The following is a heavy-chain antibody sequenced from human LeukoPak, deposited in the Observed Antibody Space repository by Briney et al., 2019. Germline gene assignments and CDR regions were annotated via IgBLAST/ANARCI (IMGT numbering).Heavy chain of an antibody. CDR2: IYISGST. J-gene: IGHJ4*02. D-gene: IGHD1-26*01. V-gene: IGHV4-4*07. CDR1: GGSISSHY. Sequence: SETLSLTCTVSGGSISSHYWSWIRQPAGKGLEWIGRIYISGSTNYNASLKSRVSMSVDTSKNQFSLKLSSVTAADTAVFYCARENSGSYREFDYWGQGTLVTVSS. CDR3: ARENSGSYREFDY.